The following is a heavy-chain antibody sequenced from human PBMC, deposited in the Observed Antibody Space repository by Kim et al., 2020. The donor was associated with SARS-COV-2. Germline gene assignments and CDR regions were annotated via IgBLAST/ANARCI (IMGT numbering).Heavy chain of an antibody. Sequence: GGSLRLSCAASGFTFSDYYMSWIRQAPGKGLEWVSYISRGGNTIYYADSVKGRFTIFRDNAKNSLYLQMNSLRAEDTAMYYCARATTQGYYFDYWGQGTLVTVSS. V-gene: IGHV3-11*01. D-gene: IGHD2-2*01. CDR2: ISRGGNTI. CDR1: GFTFSDYY. J-gene: IGHJ4*02. CDR3: ARATTQGYYFDY.